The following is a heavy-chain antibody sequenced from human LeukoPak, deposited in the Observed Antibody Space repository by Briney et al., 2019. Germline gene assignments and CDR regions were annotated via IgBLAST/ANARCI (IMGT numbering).Heavy chain of an antibody. V-gene: IGHV4-4*07. CDR2: IYTSGSI. J-gene: IGHJ4*02. CDR1: GGSISSYY. D-gene: IGHD2-2*02. Sequence: PSETLSLTCTVSGGSISSYYWSWIRQPAGKGLEWIGRIYTSGSITYNPSLKSRVSMSVDTSKNQFSLKLSSVTAADTAVYYCASQTGYTANFDYWGQGTLVTVSS. CDR3: ASQTGYTANFDY.